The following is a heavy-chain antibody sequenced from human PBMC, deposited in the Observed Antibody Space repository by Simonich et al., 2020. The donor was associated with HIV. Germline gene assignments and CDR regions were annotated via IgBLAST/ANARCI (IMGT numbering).Heavy chain of an antibody. CDR2: MHPSGGST. V-gene: IGHV1-46*01. J-gene: IGHJ4*02. CDR3: ARGSIRYFDY. Sequence: QVQLVQSGAEVKKPGASVKVSCKASGYIFTSYYMHWVRQAPGQGLEWMGIMHPSGGSTTYEQKFQGRVTMTRDTSTSTAYMELSSLRSEDTAVYFCARGSIRYFDYWGQGTLVTVSS. CDR1: GYIFTSYY.